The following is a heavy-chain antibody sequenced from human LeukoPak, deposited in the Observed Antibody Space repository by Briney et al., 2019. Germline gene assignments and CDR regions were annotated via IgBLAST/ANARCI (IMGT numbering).Heavy chain of an antibody. D-gene: IGHD6-19*01. J-gene: IGHJ4*02. Sequence: SETLSLTCTVSGGSISSYYWSWIRQPAGKGLEWIGRIYTSGSTNYNPSLKGRVTMSVDTSKNQFSLKLSSVTAADTAVYYCARGFGSGWYAGYFDYWGQGTLVTVSS. CDR3: ARGFGSGWYAGYFDY. CDR1: GGSISSYY. CDR2: IYTSGST. V-gene: IGHV4-4*07.